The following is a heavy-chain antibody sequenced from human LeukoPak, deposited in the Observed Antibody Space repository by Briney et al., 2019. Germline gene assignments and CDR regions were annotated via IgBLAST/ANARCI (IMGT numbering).Heavy chain of an antibody. CDR2: IYYSGST. J-gene: IGHJ3*02. CDR3: ASAYYYDSSGYYRADAFDI. CDR1: GGSVSSYY. Sequence: SETLSLTCTVSGGSVSSYYWSWIRQPPGKGLEWIGYIYYSGSTNYNPSLKSRVTISVDTSKNQFSLKLSSVTAAVTAVYYCASAYYYDSSGYYRADAFDIWGQVTMVTVSS. D-gene: IGHD3-22*01. V-gene: IGHV4-59*02.